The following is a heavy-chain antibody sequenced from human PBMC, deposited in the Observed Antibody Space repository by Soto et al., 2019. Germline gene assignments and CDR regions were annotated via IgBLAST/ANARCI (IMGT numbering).Heavy chain of an antibody. CDR1: GYTFTGYY. Sequence: QVQLVQSGAEVKKPGASVKVSCKASGYTFTGYYMHWVRQAPGQGLEWMGWINPNSGGTNYAQKFQGWVTMTRDTSISTAYMELRRLRSDDTAVYYCARGLYSSSSQGYYFDYWGQGTLVTVSS. J-gene: IGHJ4*02. D-gene: IGHD6-6*01. CDR3: ARGLYSSSSQGYYFDY. V-gene: IGHV1-2*04. CDR2: INPNSGGT.